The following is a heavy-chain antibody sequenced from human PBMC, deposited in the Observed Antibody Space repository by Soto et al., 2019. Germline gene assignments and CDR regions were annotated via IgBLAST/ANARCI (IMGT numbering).Heavy chain of an antibody. V-gene: IGHV3-30-3*01. CDR3: AREAGGYYGWFDP. Sequence: QVQLVESGGGVVQPGRSLRLSCAASGFTFSSYAMHWVRQAPGKGLEWVAVISYDGSNKYYADSVKGRFTISRDNSKNTLYLQMNRQRAEDTAVYDCAREAGGYYGWFDPWGQGTLVTVSS. CDR1: GFTFSSYA. J-gene: IGHJ5*02. CDR2: ISYDGSNK. D-gene: IGHD3-10*01.